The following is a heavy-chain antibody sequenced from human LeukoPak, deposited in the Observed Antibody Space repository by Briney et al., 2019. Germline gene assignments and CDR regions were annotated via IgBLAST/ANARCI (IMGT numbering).Heavy chain of an antibody. J-gene: IGHJ1*01. CDR3: TSWGDTTAEYFQR. CDR1: GFTFSSYW. V-gene: IGHV3-7*01. D-gene: IGHD2-21*02. CDR2: IKQDGSEK. Sequence: GGSLRLSCAASGFTFSSYWMSWVRQAPGKGLEWVANIKQDGSEKYYVDSVKGRFTISRDNAQNSMYLQMNSLRVEDTAVYYCTSWGDTTAEYFQRWGQGTLVTVSS.